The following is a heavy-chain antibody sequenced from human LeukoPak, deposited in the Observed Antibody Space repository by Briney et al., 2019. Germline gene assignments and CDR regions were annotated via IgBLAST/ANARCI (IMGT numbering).Heavy chain of an antibody. J-gene: IGHJ4*02. V-gene: IGHV4-30-2*01. CDR1: GGSISSGGYS. D-gene: IGHD2-15*01. Sequence: PSQTLSLTCAVSGGSISSGGYSWSWIRQPPGKGLEWIGYIYHSGSTYYNPSLKSRVTISVDTSKNQFSLKLSSVTAADTAVYYCARGSLVVAAISKGTFDYWGQGTLVTVSS. CDR2: IYHSGST. CDR3: ARGSLVVAAISKGTFDY.